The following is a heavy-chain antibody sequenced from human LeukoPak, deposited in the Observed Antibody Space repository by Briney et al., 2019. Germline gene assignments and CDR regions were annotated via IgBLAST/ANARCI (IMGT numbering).Heavy chain of an antibody. Sequence: PSETLSLTCTVSGYSISSGYYWGWIRQPPGKGLEWIGSIYHSGSTYYNPSLKSRVTISVDTSKNQFSLKLSSVTAADTAVYYCARGVPPLGGYNFDYWGQGTLVTVSS. V-gene: IGHV4-38-2*02. D-gene: IGHD5-12*01. J-gene: IGHJ4*02. CDR3: ARGVPPLGGYNFDY. CDR1: GYSISSGYY. CDR2: IYHSGST.